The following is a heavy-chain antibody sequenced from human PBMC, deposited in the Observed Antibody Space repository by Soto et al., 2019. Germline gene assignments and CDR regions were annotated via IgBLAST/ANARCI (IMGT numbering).Heavy chain of an antibody. CDR2: IKSKTDGGTP. J-gene: IGHJ6*02. CDR3: TTGPLVVATILGDYYYYGMDV. Sequence: PGGSLRLSCAASGFTFSNAWMSWVRQAPGKGLEWVGRIKSKTDGGTPDYAAPVKGRFTISRDDSKNTLYLQMNSLKTEDTAVYYCTTGPLVVATILGDYYYYGMDVWGQGTTVTVSS. V-gene: IGHV3-15*01. D-gene: IGHD5-12*01. CDR1: GFTFSNAW.